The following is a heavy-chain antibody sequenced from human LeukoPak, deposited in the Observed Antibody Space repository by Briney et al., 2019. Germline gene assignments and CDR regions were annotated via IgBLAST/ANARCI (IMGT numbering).Heavy chain of an antibody. Sequence: GGSLRLSYAASEFIVSINYMTWVRQAPGTGLEWVSLIYSRGDTKYADSVKGRFTISRDNSKNTLYLQMSSLRTEDTAVYYCARGGYSTGPLDYWGQGTLVTVSS. CDR3: ARGGYSTGPLDY. V-gene: IGHV3-53*01. J-gene: IGHJ4*02. CDR2: IYSRGDT. CDR1: EFIVSINY. D-gene: IGHD6-25*01.